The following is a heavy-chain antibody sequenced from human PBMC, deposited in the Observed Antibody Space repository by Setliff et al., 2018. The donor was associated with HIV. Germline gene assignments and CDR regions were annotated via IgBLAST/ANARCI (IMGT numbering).Heavy chain of an antibody. CDR2: INPKNGGT. CDR1: GYTFTGYN. J-gene: IGHJ4*02. D-gene: IGHD3-22*01. Sequence: ASVKVSCKASGYTFTGYNIHWVRQAPGQGLEWMGWINPKNGGTIYAQQFLGRVTMTRDSSVTTVYMELSSLTSDDTAVFYCARGPPGYYYDRSGSIDYWGQGTLVTVSS. CDR3: ARGPPGYYYDRSGSIDY. V-gene: IGHV1-2*02.